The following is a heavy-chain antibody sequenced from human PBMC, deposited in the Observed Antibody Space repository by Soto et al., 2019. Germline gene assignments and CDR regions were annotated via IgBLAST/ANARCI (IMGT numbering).Heavy chain of an antibody. D-gene: IGHD1-26*01. CDR3: ARDSPPGGGVGATDY. J-gene: IGHJ4*02. Sequence: QVQLVQSGAEVKKPGASVKVSCKASGYTFPSYTMHWVRQAPGQRLEWMGWINTGNGNTKYSQKFQGRVTITRDTSPSTAYMELRSLRSEDTAGYYCARDSPPGGGVGATDYWGRGTLVTVSS. CDR1: GYTFPSYT. V-gene: IGHV1-3*04. CDR2: INTGNGNT.